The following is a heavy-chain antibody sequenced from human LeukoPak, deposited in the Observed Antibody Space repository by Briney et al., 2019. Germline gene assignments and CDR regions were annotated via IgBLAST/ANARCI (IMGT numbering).Heavy chain of an antibody. Sequence: GGSLRLSCAASGFTFSSYSMYWVRQAPGKGLEWVSSISSSSYINYADSVKGRFTISRDNAKNSLYLQMNTLRAEDTAVYYCARDPDCYSTSCELDYWGQGTLVTVSS. CDR2: ISSSSYI. CDR3: ARDPDCYSTSCELDY. J-gene: IGHJ4*02. D-gene: IGHD2-2*01. V-gene: IGHV3-21*01. CDR1: GFTFSSYS.